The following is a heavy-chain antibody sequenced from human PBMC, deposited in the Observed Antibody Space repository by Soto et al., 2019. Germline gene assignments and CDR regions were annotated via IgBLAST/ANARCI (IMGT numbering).Heavy chain of an antibody. CDR1: GGSISSGGKY. CDR2: IYYSGST. CDR3: ASAGIVKQPPPTPAPHQFDR. D-gene: IGHD2-21*01. Sequence: QVQLQESGPGLVKPSQTLSLTCTVSGGSISSGGKYWSWIRQHPGKGLEWIGYIYYSGSTYYSPSIKSRITISLDRSKNLFSPNLTSVTAADTAVYFCASAGIVKQPPPTPAPHQFDRWGQGTLVTVSS. J-gene: IGHJ4*02. V-gene: IGHV4-31*03.